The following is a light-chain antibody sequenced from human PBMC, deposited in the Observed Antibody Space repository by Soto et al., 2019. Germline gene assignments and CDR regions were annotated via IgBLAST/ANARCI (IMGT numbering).Light chain of an antibody. CDR1: QSVSSN. CDR2: GAS. Sequence: EIVMTQSPATMSVSPGEGATLSCRASQSVSSNLTWYHQKPGQAPRLLIYGASTRATGVPARFSGSGAGTEFTLTISSLQSEDCAVYYFQQYNDCWTFGQGTKVEI. CDR3: QQYNDCWT. J-gene: IGKJ1*01. V-gene: IGKV3-15*01.